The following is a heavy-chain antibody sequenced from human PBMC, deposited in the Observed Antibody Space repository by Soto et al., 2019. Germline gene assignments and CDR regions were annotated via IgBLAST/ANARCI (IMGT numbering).Heavy chain of an antibody. CDR2: IGTAGDT. CDR3: ARGSDSSGYRDWYFDL. CDR1: GFTFSSYD. D-gene: IGHD3-22*01. Sequence: TGGSLRLSCAASGFTFSSYDMHWVRQVTGKGLEWVSRIGTAGDTYYPGSVKGRFTISRENAKNSLYLQMNSLRNGDTAVYYCARGSDSSGYRDWYFDLWGRGTLVTVSS. J-gene: IGHJ2*01. V-gene: IGHV3-13*01.